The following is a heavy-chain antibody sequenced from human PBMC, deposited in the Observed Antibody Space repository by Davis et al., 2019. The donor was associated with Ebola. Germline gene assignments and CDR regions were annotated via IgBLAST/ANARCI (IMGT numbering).Heavy chain of an antibody. D-gene: IGHD4-17*01. Sequence: GESLKISCSASGFSFCSYAMHWVRQAPGKGLESVARISTNGETTYYADSVKGKFTISRDNSKDTQYLQMNSLIVEDTAVYYCARHVYGDFWYFDLWGRGTRVTVSS. J-gene: IGHJ2*01. CDR2: ISTNGETT. CDR3: ARHVYGDFWYFDL. CDR1: GFSFCSYA. V-gene: IGHV3-64*04.